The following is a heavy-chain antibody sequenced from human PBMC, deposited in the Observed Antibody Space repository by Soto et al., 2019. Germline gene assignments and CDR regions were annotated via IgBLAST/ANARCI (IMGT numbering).Heavy chain of an antibody. CDR3: AKASYGGNPDDWYFAL. CDR1: GFTFSSYG. D-gene: IGHD4-17*01. J-gene: IGHJ2*01. Sequence: QVQLVESGGGVVQPGRSLRLSCAASGFTFSSYGMHWVRQAPGKGLEWVAVISYDGSNKYYADSVKGRFTISRDNSKNTLYLQMNSLRAEDTAVYYCAKASYGGNPDDWYFALWGRGTLVTVSS. V-gene: IGHV3-30*18. CDR2: ISYDGSNK.